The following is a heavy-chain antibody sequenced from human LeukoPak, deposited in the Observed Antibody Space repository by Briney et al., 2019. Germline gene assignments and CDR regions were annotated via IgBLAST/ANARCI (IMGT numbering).Heavy chain of an antibody. CDR1: GGSFSGYY. CDR3: ARVPYYDSSGYYYSKTKSSFDY. D-gene: IGHD3-22*01. Sequence: SETLSLTCAVYGGSFSGYYWSWIRQPPGKGLEWIGEINHSGSTNYNPSLKSRVTISVDTSKNQFSLKLSSVTAADTAVYYCARVPYYDSSGYYYSKTKSSFDYWGQGTLVTVSS. J-gene: IGHJ4*02. CDR2: INHSGST. V-gene: IGHV4-34*01.